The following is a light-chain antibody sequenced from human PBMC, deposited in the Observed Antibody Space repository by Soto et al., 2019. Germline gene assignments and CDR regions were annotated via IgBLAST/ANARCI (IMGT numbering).Light chain of an antibody. Sequence: QSVLTQPPSVSGAPGQTVTISCTGSNSNVGGGYDVHWYQQLPGSAPKLLIYANNNRPSGVPDRFSGSKSGTSASLAITGLQAEDEADYYCSSYTSSSTLVFGGGTKVTVL. CDR3: SSYTSSSTLV. CDR2: ANN. J-gene: IGLJ2*01. CDR1: NSNVGGGYD. V-gene: IGLV1-40*01.